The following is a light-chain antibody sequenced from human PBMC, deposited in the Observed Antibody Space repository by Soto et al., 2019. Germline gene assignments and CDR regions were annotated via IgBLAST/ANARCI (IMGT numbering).Light chain of an antibody. CDR1: QSLNNW. J-gene: IGKJ1*01. CDR2: KAS. V-gene: IGKV1-5*03. CDR3: QQYNSYSWT. Sequence: DIQMTQFPSTLSASVGDRVTITCRASQSLNNWLAWYQLKPGNAPKLLIYKASNLESGVPSRFSGSGSGTEFTLTISSLQPDDLATYYCQQYNSYSWTFGQGTKVEIK.